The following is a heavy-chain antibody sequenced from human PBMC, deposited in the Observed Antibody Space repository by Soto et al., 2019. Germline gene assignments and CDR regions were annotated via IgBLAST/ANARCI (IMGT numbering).Heavy chain of an antibody. CDR1: GFTFSSYS. V-gene: IGHV3-48*02. Sequence: GGSLRLSCAASGFTFSSYSMNWVRQAPGKGLEWVSYISSSSSTIYYADSVKGRFTISRDNAKNSLYLQMNSLRDEDTAVYYCARGDSSSWYSAVFDPWGQGTLVTVSS. CDR3: ARGDSSSWYSAVFDP. J-gene: IGHJ5*02. D-gene: IGHD6-13*01. CDR2: ISSSSSTI.